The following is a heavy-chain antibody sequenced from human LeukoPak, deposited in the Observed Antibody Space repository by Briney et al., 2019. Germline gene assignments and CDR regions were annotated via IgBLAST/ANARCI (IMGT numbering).Heavy chain of an antibody. V-gene: IGHV4-61*02. Sequence: PSETLSLTCTVSGGSISSGSYYWSWIRQPAGKGLEWIGRIYTSGSTNYNPSLKSRVTISVDTSKNHFSLKLTSVTAADTAVYYCARTTVTNNWFDPWGQGTLVTVSS. CDR3: ARTTVTNNWFDP. CDR2: IYTSGST. D-gene: IGHD4-11*01. CDR1: GGSISSGSYY. J-gene: IGHJ5*02.